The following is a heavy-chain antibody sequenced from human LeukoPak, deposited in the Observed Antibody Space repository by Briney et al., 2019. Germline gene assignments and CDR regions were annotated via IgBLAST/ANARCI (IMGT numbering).Heavy chain of an antibody. D-gene: IGHD2-15*01. J-gene: IGHJ1*01. CDR1: GYSVPSNSAA. Sequence: SQTVSLTCAFSGYSVPSNSAAWNWIRQSPSRGLEWLGKTFDRSNWYSDYAVSMQSRMTINADTSKNQCSLQLNSVTPEDTAVYYCARVLRAGYSLPLDSWGQGTLVTVFS. CDR3: ARVLRAGYSLPLDS. V-gene: IGHV6-1*01. CDR2: TFDRSNWYS.